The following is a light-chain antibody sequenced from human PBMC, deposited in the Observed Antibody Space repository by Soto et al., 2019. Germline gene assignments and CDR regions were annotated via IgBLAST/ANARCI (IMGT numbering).Light chain of an antibody. Sequence: QSALTQPRSVSGSPGQSVTISCTGTSSVVGGYNYVPWYQQHPGKAPKLMIYDVSERPSGVPDRFSGSQSGNTASLTISGLQAEDEAEYYCCSYAGSYTYVFGTGTKVTVL. CDR1: SSVVGGYNY. J-gene: IGLJ1*01. CDR2: DVS. CDR3: CSYAGSYTYV. V-gene: IGLV2-11*01.